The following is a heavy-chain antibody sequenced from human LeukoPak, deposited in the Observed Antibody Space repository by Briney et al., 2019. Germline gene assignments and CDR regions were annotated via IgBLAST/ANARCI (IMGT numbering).Heavy chain of an antibody. V-gene: IGHV3-23*01. D-gene: IGHD6-13*01. J-gene: IGHJ4*02. Sequence: GGSLRLSCAASGFTFSNYGMHWVRQAPGKGLEWVSAISGSGGSTYYADSVKGRFTISRDNSKNTLYLQMNSLRAEDTAVYYCAKTSRYSSSWFVLDYWGQGTLVTVSS. CDR2: ISGSGGST. CDR1: GFTFSNYG. CDR3: AKTSRYSSSWFVLDY.